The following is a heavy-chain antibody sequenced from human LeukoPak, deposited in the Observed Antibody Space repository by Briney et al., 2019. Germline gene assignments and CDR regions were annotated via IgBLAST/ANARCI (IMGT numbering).Heavy chain of an antibody. J-gene: IGHJ4*02. Sequence: GGSLRLSCAASGFTFRSYPMTWVRQPPGKGLEWVSSIGGRRTYTYYADSVKGRFTISRDNAKHPLDLQMNNLRAEDTAVYYCARGDDYGDRNYLDSWGQGTLVTVSS. CDR3: ARGDDYGDRNYLDS. CDR2: IGGRRTYT. CDR1: GFTFRSYP. V-gene: IGHV3-21*06. D-gene: IGHD4-17*01.